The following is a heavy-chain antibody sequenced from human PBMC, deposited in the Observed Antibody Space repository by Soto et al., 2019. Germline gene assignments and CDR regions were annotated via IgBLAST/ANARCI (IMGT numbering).Heavy chain of an antibody. CDR2: IFPADSDT. CDR1: GYTFSTYW. CDR3: ARQGRAELGATNYYYGMDV. D-gene: IGHD1-26*01. Sequence: GESLKISCKGSGYTFSTYWIAWVRQMPGKGLESMGIIFPADSDTRYNPSFQGQVTISADKSINTAYLQWSSLKASDTAMYYCARQGRAELGATNYYYGMDVWGLGTTVTVSS. J-gene: IGHJ6*02. V-gene: IGHV5-51*01.